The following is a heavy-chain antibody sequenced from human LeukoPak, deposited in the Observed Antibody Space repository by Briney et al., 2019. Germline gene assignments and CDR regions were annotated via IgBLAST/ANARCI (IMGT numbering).Heavy chain of an antibody. J-gene: IGHJ4*02. CDR3: ARDDRDGYLDY. V-gene: IGHV3-53*01. CDR2: IYSGGST. CDR1: GFTFSSNY. D-gene: IGHD5-24*01. Sequence: GGSLRLSCAASGFTFSSNYMSWVRQAPGKGLEWVSVIYSGGSTYYSDSVKGRFTISRDNSKNTLYLQMNSLRAEDTAVYYCARDDRDGYLDYWGQGTLVTVSS.